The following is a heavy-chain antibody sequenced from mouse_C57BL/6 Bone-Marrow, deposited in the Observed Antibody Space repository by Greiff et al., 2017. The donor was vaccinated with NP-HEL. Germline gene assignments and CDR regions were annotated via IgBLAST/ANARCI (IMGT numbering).Heavy chain of an antibody. CDR3: ARRGNYVGYLDY. CDR1: GYTFTSYG. J-gene: IGHJ2*01. D-gene: IGHD2-1*01. Sequence: VQLQQSGAELARPGASVKLSCKASGYTFTSYGISWVKQRTGQGLEWIGEIYPRSGNTYYNEKFKGKATLTADKSSSTAYMELRSLTSEDSAVYFCARRGNYVGYLDYWGQGTTLTVSS. CDR2: IYPRSGNT. V-gene: IGHV1-81*01.